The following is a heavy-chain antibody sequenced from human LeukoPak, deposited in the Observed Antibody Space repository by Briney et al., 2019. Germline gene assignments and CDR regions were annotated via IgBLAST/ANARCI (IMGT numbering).Heavy chain of an antibody. CDR2: IWYDGSDK. CDR3: IVFGDSNH. V-gene: IGHV3-30*02. CDR1: RFTFTSFG. Sequence: GGSLRLSCEASRFTFTSFGMHWVRQAPGKGLEWVAFIWYDGSDKYYADSVKGRFTISRDTSKNTLYLQINSLRVEDTAVYYCIVFGDSNHWGQGTLVTVSS. D-gene: IGHD4-17*01. J-gene: IGHJ5*02.